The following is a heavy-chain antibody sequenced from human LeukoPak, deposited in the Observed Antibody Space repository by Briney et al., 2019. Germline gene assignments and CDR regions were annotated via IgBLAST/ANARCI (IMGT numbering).Heavy chain of an antibody. V-gene: IGHV7-4-1*02. CDR3: ARSYYNSWSGYWFPLDY. CDR1: GYTFTSYA. CDR2: INTNTGNP. Sequence: ASVKVSCKASGYTFTSYAMNWVRQAPGQGLEWMGWINTNTGNPTYAQGFTGRFVFSLDTSVSTAYLQISSLKAADTAIYYCARSYYNSWSGYWFPLDYWGQGTLVTVSS. J-gene: IGHJ4*02. D-gene: IGHD3-3*01.